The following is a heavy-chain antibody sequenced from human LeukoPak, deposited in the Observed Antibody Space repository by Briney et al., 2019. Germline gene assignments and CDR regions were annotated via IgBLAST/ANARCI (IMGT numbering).Heavy chain of an antibody. J-gene: IGHJ6*03. CDR2: IIPIFGTA. D-gene: IGHD6-19*01. V-gene: IGHV1-69*05. CDR1: GGTFSSYA. CDR3: ARGSRRPEELRDSSGWYDYYYYYMDV. Sequence: SVKVSCKASGGTFSSYAISWVRQAPGQGLEWMGGIIPIFGTANYAQKFQGRVTITTDESTSTAYMELSSLRSEDTAVYYCARGSRRPEELRDSSGWYDYYYYYMDVWGKGTTVTVSS.